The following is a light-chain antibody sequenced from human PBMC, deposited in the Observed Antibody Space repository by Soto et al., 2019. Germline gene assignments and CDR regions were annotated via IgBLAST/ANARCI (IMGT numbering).Light chain of an antibody. Sequence: QSVLTQPASLSGSPGQSITISCTGTSGDVGSYDLVAWYQQHPGKAPKLMIYEVTKRPSGVSNRFSGSKSGNTASLTISGLQAEDEAEYYCCSYAGSTSLVFGGGTKLTVL. V-gene: IGLV2-23*02. CDR3: CSYAGSTSLV. CDR2: EVT. J-gene: IGLJ2*01. CDR1: SGDVGSYDL.